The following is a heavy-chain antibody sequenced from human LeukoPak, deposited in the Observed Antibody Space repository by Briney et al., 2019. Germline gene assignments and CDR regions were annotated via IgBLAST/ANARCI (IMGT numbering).Heavy chain of an antibody. CDR3: ARAGYTYGYFDY. CDR1: GYSISNGYY. D-gene: IGHD5-18*01. J-gene: IGHJ4*02. V-gene: IGHV4-38-2*02. CDR2: IYHSGNT. Sequence: SETLSLTCSVSGYSISNGYYWVWIRQPPGKGLDWIGSIYHSGNTCYNPSLKSRVTVSVDTSKNQFSLKLTSVTAADTAVYYCARAGYTYGYFDYWGQGALVTVSS.